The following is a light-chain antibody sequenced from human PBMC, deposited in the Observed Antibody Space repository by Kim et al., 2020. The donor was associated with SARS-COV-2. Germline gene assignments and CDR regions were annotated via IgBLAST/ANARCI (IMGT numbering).Light chain of an antibody. V-gene: IGKV1-9*01. J-gene: IGKJ4*01. CDR2: DAS. Sequence: SASVGDKVTITCRARQGIRTDVAWYQQKEGKAPKVVIYDASTLESGVPSRFRGSGSGTDFTLTISSLQPEDFAAYYCQQLNSYPLTFGGGTKLEI. CDR1: QGIRTD. CDR3: QQLNSYPLT.